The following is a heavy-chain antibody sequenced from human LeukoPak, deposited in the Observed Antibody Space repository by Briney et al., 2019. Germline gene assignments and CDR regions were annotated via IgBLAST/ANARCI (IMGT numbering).Heavy chain of an antibody. J-gene: IGHJ4*02. V-gene: IGHV1-18*01. Sequence: ASVKVSCKASGYTFTTFGINWVRQAPGQGLEWMGWISFYNGNTNYEQRLQGRVTMTTDASTSTAYMELRSLRPDDTAVYYCARGPMIMDYWGQGTLVTVSS. CDR3: ARGPMIMDY. D-gene: IGHD3-22*01. CDR2: ISFYNGNT. CDR1: GYTFTTFG.